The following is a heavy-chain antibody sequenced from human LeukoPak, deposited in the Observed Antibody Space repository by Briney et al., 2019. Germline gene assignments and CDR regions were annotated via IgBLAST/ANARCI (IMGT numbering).Heavy chain of an antibody. CDR1: GFTFSDYY. CDR3: ARDKYNDFWSGYYWNYNWFDP. D-gene: IGHD3-3*01. V-gene: IGHV3-11*04. Sequence: GGSLRLSCAASGFTFSDYYMSWIRQAPGKGLEWVSYISSSGSTIYYADSVKGRFTISRDNAKNTLYLQMNSLRAEDTAVYYCARDKYNDFWSGYYWNYNWFDPWGQGTLVTVSS. CDR2: ISSSGSTI. J-gene: IGHJ5*02.